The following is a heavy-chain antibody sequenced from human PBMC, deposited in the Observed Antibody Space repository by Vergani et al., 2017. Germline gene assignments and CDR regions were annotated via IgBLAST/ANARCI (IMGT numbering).Heavy chain of an antibody. CDR1: GDSIISRSYY. J-gene: IGHJ2*01. V-gene: IGHV4-39*01. CDR3: ASGKYYSXSTSHFRGRYFDL. Sequence: QMQLQESGPGLVKASETLSLTCTVSGDSIISRSYYWGWIRQPPGKGLEWIGSIYNSGNGDSSSSLKSRVPISADTSKNQFSLRLTSVTAADTAVYYCASGKYYSXSTSHFRGRYFDLWGRGTLVTVPS. D-gene: IGHD3-16*01. CDR2: IYNSGNG.